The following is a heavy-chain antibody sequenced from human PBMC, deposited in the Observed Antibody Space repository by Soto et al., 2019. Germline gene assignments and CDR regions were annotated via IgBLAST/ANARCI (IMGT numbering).Heavy chain of an antibody. Sequence: ASVKVSCKASGYTFTGYFMHWVRQAPGQGLEWMGWINPNSGATKYAQKFQGRVTLSRDTSIRTAYMELSGLRSDDTAVYYCARGGGTILAPLPWGQGTLDTSPQ. CDR1: GYTFTGYF. V-gene: IGHV1-2*02. CDR3: ARGGGTILAPLP. J-gene: IGHJ5*02. CDR2: INPNSGAT. D-gene: IGHD3-3*01.